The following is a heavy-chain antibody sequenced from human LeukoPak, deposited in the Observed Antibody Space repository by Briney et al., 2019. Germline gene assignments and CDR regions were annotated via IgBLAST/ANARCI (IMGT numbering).Heavy chain of an antibody. D-gene: IGHD3-22*01. Sequence: QTLSLTCAISGDSVSSNSAAWNWIRQSPSRGLEWLGRTFYRSKWYNDYAVSVKSRITINPDTSKNQFSQHLNSVTPEDTAVYYCARDPVSSDTSGYLQVGMDVWGQGTTVTVSS. J-gene: IGHJ6*02. CDR1: GDSVSSNSAA. CDR3: ARDPVSSDTSGYLQVGMDV. V-gene: IGHV6-1*01. CDR2: TFYRSKWYN.